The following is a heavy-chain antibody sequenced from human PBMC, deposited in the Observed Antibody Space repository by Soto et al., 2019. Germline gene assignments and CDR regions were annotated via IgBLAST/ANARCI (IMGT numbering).Heavy chain of an antibody. CDR3: ARDLKVAGTNSFYDYGMDV. Sequence: EVQLVESGGGLVKPGGSLTLSCAASGFTFSNYTMNWVRQAPGKGLEWVSSISRSSRNIYYADSVKGRFTISRDNAKNALYLHMNSLRAGDTAVYYCARDLKVAGTNSFYDYGMDVWGQGTTVTVSS. CDR2: ISRSSRNI. D-gene: IGHD6-19*01. V-gene: IGHV3-21*01. CDR1: GFTFSNYT. J-gene: IGHJ6*02.